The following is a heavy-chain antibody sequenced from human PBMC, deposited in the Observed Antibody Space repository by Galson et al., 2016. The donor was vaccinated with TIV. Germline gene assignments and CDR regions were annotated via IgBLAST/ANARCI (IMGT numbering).Heavy chain of an antibody. CDR3: ARTTPPPVSSNGWNDAFDF. CDR1: GFTFSGHA. Sequence: SLRLSCAASGFTFSGHAMSWVRQAPGKGLEWVSVVTGRSRSTHYADSVRGRFTISRDNSRNTLSLQMNSLRVEDTAVYFCARTTPPPVSSNGWNDAFDFWGQGTIVTVSS. V-gene: IGHV3-23*01. CDR2: VTGRSRST. J-gene: IGHJ3*01. D-gene: IGHD6-19*01.